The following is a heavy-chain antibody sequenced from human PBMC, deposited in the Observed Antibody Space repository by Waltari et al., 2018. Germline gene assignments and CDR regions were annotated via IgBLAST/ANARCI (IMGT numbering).Heavy chain of an antibody. V-gene: IGHV3-72*01. Sequence: EVQLVESGGGLVQPGGSLILSCTASGFPFSDHYMDWVRQAPGKGLEWVGRTRDKANSYTTNYAASVKGRFTISRDDSKNSLYLQMNSLKTEDTAVYYCTTPNYGGRGYWGQGTLVTVSS. CDR2: TRDKANSYTT. D-gene: IGHD4-17*01. J-gene: IGHJ4*02. CDR1: GFPFSDHY. CDR3: TTPNYGGRGY.